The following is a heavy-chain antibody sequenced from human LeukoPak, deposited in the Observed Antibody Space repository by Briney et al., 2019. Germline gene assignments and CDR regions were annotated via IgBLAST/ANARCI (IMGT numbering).Heavy chain of an antibody. CDR3: AAGMAARGKYYFDY. Sequence: GESLKISCKGSGSSFTSYWIGWVRQLPGKGLEWMGIIYPGDSDTRYSPSFQGQVTISADKSISTACLQWSSLKASDTAMYYCAAGMAARGKYYFDYWGQGTLVTVSS. CDR2: IYPGDSDT. CDR1: GSSFTSYW. V-gene: IGHV5-51*01. D-gene: IGHD6-13*01. J-gene: IGHJ4*02.